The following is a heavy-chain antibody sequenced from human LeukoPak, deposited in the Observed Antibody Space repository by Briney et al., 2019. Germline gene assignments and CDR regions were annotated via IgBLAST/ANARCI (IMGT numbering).Heavy chain of an antibody. CDR1: GFTFSSYG. V-gene: IGHV3-23*01. D-gene: IGHD6-6*01. CDR3: AKAGSSSNYYYYMDV. J-gene: IGHJ6*03. Sequence: PGGSLRLSCAASGFTFSSYGMTWVRQAPGKGLEWVSAISGSGGNTYYADSVKDRLIISRDNSKTTLYLQMNSLRAEDTAVYYCAKAGSSSNYYYYMDVWGKGTTVTVS. CDR2: ISGSGGNT.